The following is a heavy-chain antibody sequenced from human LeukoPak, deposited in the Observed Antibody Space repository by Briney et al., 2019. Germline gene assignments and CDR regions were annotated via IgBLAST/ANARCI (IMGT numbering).Heavy chain of an antibody. CDR3: ARGMYYYGSGSYFDY. Sequence: SETLSLTCAVYGGSFSGYYWSWIRQPPGKGLEWIGEINHSGSTNYNPSLKSRVTISVDTSKNQFSLKLSSVTAADTAVYYCARGMYYYGSGSYFDYWGQATLVTVSS. CDR2: INHSGST. V-gene: IGHV4-34*01. CDR1: GGSFSGYY. J-gene: IGHJ4*02. D-gene: IGHD3-10*01.